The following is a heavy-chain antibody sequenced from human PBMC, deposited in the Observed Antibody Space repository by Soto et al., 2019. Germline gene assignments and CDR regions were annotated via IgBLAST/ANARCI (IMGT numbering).Heavy chain of an antibody. D-gene: IGHD6-19*01. Sequence: SSETLSLTCNMSGDSYSISTYSWSWIRQPPGKALQWIGFIYQSGVTSYNPSLASRVSISLDRSNNQCSLKLKSVTAADTAVYFCAGMPYTSGLRFDPWGPGTLVTVSS. V-gene: IGHV4-30-2*01. CDR1: GDSYSISTYS. CDR2: IYQSGVT. J-gene: IGHJ5*02. CDR3: AGMPYTSGLRFDP.